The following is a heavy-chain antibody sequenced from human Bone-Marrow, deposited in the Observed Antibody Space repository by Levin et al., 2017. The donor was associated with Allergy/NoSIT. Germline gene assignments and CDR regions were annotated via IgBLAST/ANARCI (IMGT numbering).Heavy chain of an antibody. Sequence: SETLSLTCTVSGGSISSYFWSWIRQPPGKGLEWIGYISHSGSSNYNPSLKSRVTISVDTSKNQFSLKLTSVTAADTAVYYCARDRVSTSGSTYYDYGMDVWGQGTTVTVSS. CDR3: ARDRVSTSGSTYYDYGMDV. D-gene: IGHD2-15*01. V-gene: IGHV4-59*01. J-gene: IGHJ6*02. CDR1: GGSISSYF. CDR2: ISHSGSS.